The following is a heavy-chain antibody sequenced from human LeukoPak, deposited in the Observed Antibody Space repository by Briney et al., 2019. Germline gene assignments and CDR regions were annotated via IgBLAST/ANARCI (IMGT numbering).Heavy chain of an antibody. J-gene: IGHJ3*02. CDR2: IIPIFGTA. D-gene: IGHD3-3*01. CDR1: GGTFSSYA. Sequence: ASVKVSCKASGGTFSSYAISWVRQAPGQGLEWMGGIIPIFGTANYAQKFQGRVTITADESTSTAYMELSSLRSEDTAVYYCARRTPHRFLEWLPPVPGAFDIRGQGTMVTVSS. CDR3: ARRTPHRFLEWLPPVPGAFDI. V-gene: IGHV1-69*13.